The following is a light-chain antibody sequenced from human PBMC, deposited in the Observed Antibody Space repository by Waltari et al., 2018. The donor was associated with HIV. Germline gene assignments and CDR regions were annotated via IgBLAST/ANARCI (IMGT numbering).Light chain of an antibody. CDR1: QSVNSF. J-gene: IGKJ2*01. Sequence: IVLTQSPGTLSSSPGERATLSCRASQSVNSFLAWHQQKPGQAPRLLIYDTSNRAPGVPARFSGSGSGTDFTLTISSLEPEDFAFYYCQQRADWPPMYTFGQGTKLEI. CDR2: DTS. V-gene: IGKV3-11*01. CDR3: QQRADWPPMYT.